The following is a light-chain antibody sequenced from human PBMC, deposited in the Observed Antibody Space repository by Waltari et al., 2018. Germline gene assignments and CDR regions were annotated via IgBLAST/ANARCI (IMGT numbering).Light chain of an antibody. CDR1: DIASYS. CDR3: QVWDATTDHVV. CDR2: GEN. Sequence: SYVLSQPPSVSLAPGQTATISGGGDDIASYSVHWYQHKSGQAPVLVVYGENDRPSGIPERFSGSNSGNTATATLTISRVEAGDEADYYCQVWDATTDHVVFGGGTKLTVL. J-gene: IGLJ2*01. V-gene: IGLV3-21*02.